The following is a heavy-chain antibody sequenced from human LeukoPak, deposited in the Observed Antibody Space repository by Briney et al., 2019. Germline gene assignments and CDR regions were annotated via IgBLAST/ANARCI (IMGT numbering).Heavy chain of an antibody. CDR1: GFTFSSYG. Sequence: GRSLRLSCAASGFTFSSYGMHWVRQAPGKGLEWVAVISYDGSNKYYADSVKGRFTISRDNSENTLYLQMNSLRAEDTAVYYCAKDKGYGDYQLDYWGQGTLVTVSS. CDR3: AKDKGYGDYQLDY. CDR2: ISYDGSNK. V-gene: IGHV3-30*18. J-gene: IGHJ4*02. D-gene: IGHD4-17*01.